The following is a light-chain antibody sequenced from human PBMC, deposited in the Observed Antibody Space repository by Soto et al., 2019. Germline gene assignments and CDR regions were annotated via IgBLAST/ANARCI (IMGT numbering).Light chain of an antibody. Sequence: DIQMTQSPSTLSASVGDRVTITCRASQTIINWLAWYQQKPGKAPKLLIYKASSLESEVPSRSSGSGSETEFTLTINSPQPDDSATYYCQQYNGHFGPGTKVDI. CDR1: QTIINW. CDR2: KAS. J-gene: IGKJ3*01. CDR3: QQYNGH. V-gene: IGKV1-5*03.